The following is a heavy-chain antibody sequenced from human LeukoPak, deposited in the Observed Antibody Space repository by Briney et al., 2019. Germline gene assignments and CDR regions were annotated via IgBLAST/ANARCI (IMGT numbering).Heavy chain of an antibody. CDR1: GFTFSTFA. Sequence: PGGSLRLSCAASGFTFSTFAMIWVRQPPGKGLEWVPSIFPSGGEIHYADSVRGRFTISRDNSKSTLSLQMNSPRAEDTAIYYCATYRQVLLPFESWGQGTLVTVSS. V-gene: IGHV3-23*01. CDR2: IFPSGGEI. J-gene: IGHJ4*02. CDR3: ATYRQVLLPFES. D-gene: IGHD2-8*02.